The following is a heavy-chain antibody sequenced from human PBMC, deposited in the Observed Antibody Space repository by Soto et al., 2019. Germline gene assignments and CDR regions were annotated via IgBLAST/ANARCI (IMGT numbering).Heavy chain of an antibody. CDR3: ARAPDSSGYPLDY. CDR1: GGSISSYY. J-gene: IGHJ4*02. Sequence: PSETLSLTCTVSGGSISSYYWSWIRQPPGKGLEWIGYIYYSGSTNYNPSLKSRVTISVDTSKNQFSLKLSSVPAADTAVYYCARAPDSSGYPLDYWGQGTLVTVSS. D-gene: IGHD3-22*01. V-gene: IGHV4-59*01. CDR2: IYYSGST.